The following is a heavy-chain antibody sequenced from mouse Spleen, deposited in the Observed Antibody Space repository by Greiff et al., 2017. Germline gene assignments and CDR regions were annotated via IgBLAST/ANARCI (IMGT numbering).Heavy chain of an antibody. Sequence: VQVVESGPGLVQPSQSLSITCTVSGFSLTSYGVHWVRQSPGKGLEWLGVIWSGGSTDYNAAFISRLSISKDNSKSQVFFKMNSLQADDTAIYYCARGGFTPYAMDYWGQGTSVTVSS. CDR3: ARGGFTPYAMDY. CDR1: GFSLTSYG. V-gene: IGHV2-2*01. CDR2: IWSGGST. J-gene: IGHJ4*01.